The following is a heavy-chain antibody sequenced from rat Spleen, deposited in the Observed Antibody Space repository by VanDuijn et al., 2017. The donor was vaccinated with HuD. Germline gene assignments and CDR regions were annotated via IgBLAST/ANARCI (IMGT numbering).Heavy chain of an antibody. J-gene: IGHJ3*01. V-gene: IGHV5-29*01. D-gene: IGHD5-1*01. CDR2: ISYDGIST. CDR1: GFTFNNYG. Sequence: EVQLVESGGGLVQPGRSLKLSCAASGFTFNNYGMAWVRQAPTKGLEWVATISYDGISTYYRDSVKGRFTISRDNAKDTLYLQMNSLRSEDTATYFCAGSLTGRGFSYWGRGTLVTVSS. CDR3: AGSLTGRGFSY.